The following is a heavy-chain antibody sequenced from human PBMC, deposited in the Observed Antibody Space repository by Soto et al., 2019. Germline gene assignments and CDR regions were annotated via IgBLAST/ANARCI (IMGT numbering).Heavy chain of an antibody. CDR1: GGSISSYY. J-gene: IGHJ4*02. Sequence: QVQLQESGPGLVKPSETLSLTCTVSGGSISSYYWSWIRQPPGKELEWIGYIYYSGSTNYNPSLKSRVTMSVDPSKHQFSLKLSSVTAADTAVYYCARHGEDTGVVTPHSFDYWGQGTLVTVSS. CDR2: IYYSGST. CDR3: ARHGEDTGVVTPHSFDY. D-gene: IGHD3-3*01. V-gene: IGHV4-59*08.